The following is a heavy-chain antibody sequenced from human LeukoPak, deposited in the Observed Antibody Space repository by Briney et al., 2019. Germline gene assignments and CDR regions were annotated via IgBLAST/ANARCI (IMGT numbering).Heavy chain of an antibody. D-gene: IGHD3-3*01. CDR3: GRGAGVPGWNWFGP. J-gene: IGHJ5*02. CDR1: GFTFSSYS. Sequence: PGGSLRLSCAASGFTFSSYSMNWVRQAPGKGLEGVSSISNSSSYIYYADSVKGRFHISRDNAKNSLYLQMNILRAEDTAVYYCGRGAGVPGWNWFGPWGQGTLVTVSS. V-gene: IGHV3-21*01. CDR2: ISNSSSYI.